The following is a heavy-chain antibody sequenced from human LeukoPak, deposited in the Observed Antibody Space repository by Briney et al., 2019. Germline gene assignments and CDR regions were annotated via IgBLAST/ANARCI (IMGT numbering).Heavy chain of an antibody. CDR1: GGSISSGDYY. CDR3: ASRKSNDYDYAFDI. J-gene: IGHJ3*02. CDR2: IYYSGST. D-gene: IGHD4-17*01. V-gene: IGHV4-30-4*01. Sequence: PSQTLSLTCTVSGGSISSGDYYWSWIRQPPGKGLEWIGYIYYSGSTYYNPSLKSRVTISVDTSKNQFSLKLSSVTAADTAVYYWASRKSNDYDYAFDIWGQGKMVTVSS.